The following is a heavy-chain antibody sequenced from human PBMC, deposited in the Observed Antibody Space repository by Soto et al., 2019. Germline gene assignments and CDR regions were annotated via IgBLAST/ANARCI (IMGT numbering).Heavy chain of an antibody. CDR3: ARGAAARGYFDY. CDR2: ISYDGSNK. D-gene: IGHD6-13*01. J-gene: IGHJ4*02. Sequence: QVQLVESGGGVGQHGRSLRLSCAASGFTFSSYAMHWVRQAPGKGLEWVAVISYDGSNKYYADSVKGRFTISRDNSKNTLYLQMNSLRAEDTAVYYCARGAAARGYFDYWGQGTLVTVSS. CDR1: GFTFSSYA. V-gene: IGHV3-30-3*01.